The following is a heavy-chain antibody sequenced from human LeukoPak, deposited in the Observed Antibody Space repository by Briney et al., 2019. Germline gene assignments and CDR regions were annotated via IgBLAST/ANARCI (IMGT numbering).Heavy chain of an antibody. D-gene: IGHD2-15*01. CDR3: AKFPVEAASEFLDY. CDR1: GFTFSSYA. CDR2: ISGSGGST. V-gene: IGHV3-23*01. Sequence: PGGSLRLSCAASGFTFSSYAMSWVRQAPGKGLEWVSAISGSGGSTYYADSVKGRFTISRDNSKSTLYLQMNSLRAEDTAVYYCAKFPVEAASEFLDYWGQGTLVTVSS. J-gene: IGHJ4*02.